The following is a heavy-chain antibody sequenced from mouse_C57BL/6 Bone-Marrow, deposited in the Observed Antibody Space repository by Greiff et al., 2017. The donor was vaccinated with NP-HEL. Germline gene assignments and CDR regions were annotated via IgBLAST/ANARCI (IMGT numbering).Heavy chain of an antibody. Sequence: EVQLHQSGAELVRPGASVKLSCTASGFNIKDDYMHWVKQRPEQGLEWIGWIDPENGDTEYASKFQGKATITADTSSNTAYLQLSSLTSEDTAVYYCTTPYDYPAYWGQGTLVTVSA. V-gene: IGHV14-4*01. CDR1: GFNIKDDY. CDR3: TTPYDYPAY. CDR2: IDPENGDT. J-gene: IGHJ3*01. D-gene: IGHD2-4*01.